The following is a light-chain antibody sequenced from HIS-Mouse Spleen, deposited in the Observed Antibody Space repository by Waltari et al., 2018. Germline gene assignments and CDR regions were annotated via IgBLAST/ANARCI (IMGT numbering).Light chain of an antibody. J-gene: IGLJ3*02. CDR2: EGS. CDR1: SSDVGSYNL. Sequence: QSALTQPASVSGSPGQSITISCTGTSSDVGSYNLVSWYQQHPGKAPKPMIYEGSKRPSGVSNRFSGSKSGNTASLTLSGLQAEDEADYYCCSYAGSSTYWVFGGGTKLTVL. V-gene: IGLV2-23*01. CDR3: CSYAGSSTYWV.